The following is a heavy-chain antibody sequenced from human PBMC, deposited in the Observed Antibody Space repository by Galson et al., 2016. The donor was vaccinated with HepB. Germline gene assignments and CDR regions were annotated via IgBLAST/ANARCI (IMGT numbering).Heavy chain of an antibody. Sequence: SLRLSCAASGFTFSPYAMHWVRQAPGKGLEWAAVISFDGNNQYYADSVKGRFTISRDNSKNTLYLQMNSLRPEDAAVYYGARGGGVRQRDPYYFDCWGQGALVTVSS. CDR3: ARGGGVRQRDPYYFDC. V-gene: IGHV3-30*04. CDR1: GFTFSPYA. CDR2: ISFDGNNQ. J-gene: IGHJ4*02. D-gene: IGHD6-25*01.